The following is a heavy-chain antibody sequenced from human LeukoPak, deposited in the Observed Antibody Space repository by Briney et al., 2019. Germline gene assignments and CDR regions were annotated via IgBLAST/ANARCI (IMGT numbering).Heavy chain of an antibody. D-gene: IGHD3-10*01. Sequence: SETLSLTCAVYGGSFSGYYWSWIRQPPGKGLEWIGEINHSGSTNYNPSLRSRVTISVDTSKNQFSLKLSSVTAADTAVYYCARGLYYYGSGSYQSQIAFDYWGQGTLVTVSS. CDR2: INHSGST. CDR1: GGSFSGYY. V-gene: IGHV4-34*01. J-gene: IGHJ4*02. CDR3: ARGLYYYGSGSYQSQIAFDY.